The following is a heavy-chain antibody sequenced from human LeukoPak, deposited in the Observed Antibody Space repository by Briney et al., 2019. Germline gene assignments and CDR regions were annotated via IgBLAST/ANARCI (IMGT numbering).Heavy chain of an antibody. CDR1: GYTFTSYG. Sequence: ATVKVSCKASGYTFTSYGISWVRQAPGQGLEWMGWISTYNGNPNYAQKLQGRVTMTTDTSTSTAYMELRSLRSDDTAVYYCAREYCSSTSCPPFDYWGQGTLVTVSS. CDR2: ISTYNGNP. CDR3: AREYCSSTSCPPFDY. D-gene: IGHD2-2*01. J-gene: IGHJ4*02. V-gene: IGHV1-18*01.